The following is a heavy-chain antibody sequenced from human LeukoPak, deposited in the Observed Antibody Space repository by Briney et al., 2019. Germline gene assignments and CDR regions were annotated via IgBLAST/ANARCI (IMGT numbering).Heavy chain of an antibody. CDR3: ARHSSSWWRFDY. V-gene: IGHV4-59*01. Sequence: SETLSLTCTVSGGSISSYYWSWIRQPPGKGLEWIGYIYYSGSTYYNPSLKSRVTISVGTSKNQFSLKLSSVTAADTAVYYCARHSSSWWRFDYWGQGTLVTVSS. CDR1: GGSISSYY. J-gene: IGHJ4*02. CDR2: IYYSGST. D-gene: IGHD6-13*01.